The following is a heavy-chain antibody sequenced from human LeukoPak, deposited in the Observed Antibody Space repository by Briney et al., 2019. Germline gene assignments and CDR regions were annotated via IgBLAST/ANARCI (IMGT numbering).Heavy chain of an antibody. D-gene: IGHD3-16*02. CDR1: GFTVSSNY. J-gene: IGHJ3*01. V-gene: IGHV3-53*01. CDR3: VKRLTLGDLSIKGAFAL. Sequence: GGSLRPSCAASGFTVSSNYMSWVRQGPGKGLEWVALIYNDGGTHYTDSVKGRLTISRDTSRNTLFLQMNSLRVEDSAMYYCVKRLTLGDLSIKGAFALWGQETMVTVAS. CDR2: IYNDGGT.